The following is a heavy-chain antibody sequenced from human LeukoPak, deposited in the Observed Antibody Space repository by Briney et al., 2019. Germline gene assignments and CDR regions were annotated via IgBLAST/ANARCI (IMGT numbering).Heavy chain of an antibody. CDR2: IYYSGSS. V-gene: IGHV4-59*01. J-gene: IGHJ4*02. D-gene: IGHD3-22*01. CDR3: ARDSGGHYDSTGFDY. Sequence: SETLSLTCTVSGGSISSYYWNWIRQPPGKGLEWIGHIYYSGSSNYNPSLKSRVTISVDTSKNQFSLKLYSVTAADTAVYYCARDSGGHYDSTGFDYWGQGTLVTVSS. CDR1: GGSISSYY.